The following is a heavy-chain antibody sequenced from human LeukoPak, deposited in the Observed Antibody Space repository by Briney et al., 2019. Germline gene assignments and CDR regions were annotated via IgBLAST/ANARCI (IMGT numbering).Heavy chain of an antibody. J-gene: IGHJ4*02. CDR1: GFMFSQYW. CDR2: IKEDGNEK. V-gene: IGHV3-7*01. CDR3: AKGQWLDGF. Sequence: GGSLRLSCAASGFMFSQYWMTWVRQAPGKGLEWVANIKEDGNEKYYVDSVKGRFSISRDNAKKSLYLQMNSLRAEDTAVYYCAKGQWLDGFWGQGTLVTVSS. D-gene: IGHD6-19*01.